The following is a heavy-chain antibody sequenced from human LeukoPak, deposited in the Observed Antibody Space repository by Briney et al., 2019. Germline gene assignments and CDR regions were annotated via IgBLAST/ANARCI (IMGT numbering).Heavy chain of an antibody. J-gene: IGHJ3*02. CDR2: IYHSGST. V-gene: IGHV4-61*08. Sequence: SETLSLTCTVSGGSISSGGYYWSWIRQPPGKGLEWIGYIYHSGSTYYNPSLKSRVTISVDTSKNQFSLKLSSVTAADTAVYYCARGPPTSSRLTRDDAFDIWGQGTMVTVSS. CDR1: GGSISSGGYY. D-gene: IGHD2-2*01. CDR3: ARGPPTSSRLTRDDAFDI.